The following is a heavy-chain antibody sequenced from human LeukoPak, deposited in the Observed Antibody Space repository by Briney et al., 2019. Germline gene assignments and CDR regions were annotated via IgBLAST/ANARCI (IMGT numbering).Heavy chain of an antibody. V-gene: IGHV1-18*01. CDR2: ISAYNGNT. D-gene: IGHD2-8*01. CDR3: AREQEGRMADY. J-gene: IGHJ4*02. CDR1: GYTFTSYG. Sequence: ASVKVPCKASGYTFTSYGISWVRQAPGQGLEWMGWISAYNGNTKYAQNLQGRVTMTSDTSTSTAYMELRSLRSDDTAVYYCAREQEGRMADYWGQGTLVTVSS.